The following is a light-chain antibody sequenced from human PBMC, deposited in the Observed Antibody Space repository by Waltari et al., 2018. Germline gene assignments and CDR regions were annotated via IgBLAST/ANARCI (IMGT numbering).Light chain of an antibody. Sequence: QSALTQPASVSGSPGQSITISCTGTSSDVGSYDLLSCYHKHPGKVPKLMINEVNKRPSGVSSRFSGSKSVNTASLTISGLQADDEADYYCSSYAGTNIHWMFGGGTKLTVL. J-gene: IGLJ3*02. V-gene: IGLV2-23*02. CDR1: SSDVGSYDL. CDR3: SSYAGTNIHWM. CDR2: EVN.